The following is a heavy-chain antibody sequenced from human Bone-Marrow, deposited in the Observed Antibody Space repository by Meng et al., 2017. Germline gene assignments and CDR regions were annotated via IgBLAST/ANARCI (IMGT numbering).Heavy chain of an antibody. Sequence: ASVKVSCKASGGTFSSYAISWVRQAPGQGLEWMGRINPKSGDTHYAQKFQAGVTMTGDTSISTAYMELSGLRSDDTAMYYCARDEDISAAGKLFGDYWGQGTLVTVSS. CDR3: ARDEDISAAGKLFGDY. CDR2: INPKSGDT. CDR1: GGTFSSYA. V-gene: IGHV1-2*06. D-gene: IGHD6-25*01. J-gene: IGHJ4*02.